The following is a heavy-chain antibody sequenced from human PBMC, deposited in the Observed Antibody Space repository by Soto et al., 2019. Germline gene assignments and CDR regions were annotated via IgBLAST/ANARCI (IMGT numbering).Heavy chain of an antibody. D-gene: IGHD1-26*01. Sequence: QAQLVESGGGVVQPGRSLRLSCAASGLPFSASGMHWVRQAPGKGLEWVAMIWSDGSKEYYVDSVKGRFTITRDNSKNMIFLQMDSLRAEDTAVYYCARDKGTTCLDTWGQGNMVTVSS. CDR3: ARDKGTTCLDT. J-gene: IGHJ5*02. CDR2: IWSDGSKE. V-gene: IGHV3-33*01. CDR1: GLPFSASG.